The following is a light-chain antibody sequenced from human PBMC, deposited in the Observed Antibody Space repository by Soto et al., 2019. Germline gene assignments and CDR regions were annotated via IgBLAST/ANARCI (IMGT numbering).Light chain of an antibody. J-gene: IGLJ2*01. CDR2: EVS. CDR3: SSSTSSSTLVV. Sequence: QSALTQPASVSGSPGQSITISCTGTSSDVGGYNYVSWYQQHPGKAPKLMIYEVSNRPSGVSNRFSGSKSGNTASLTISGLQAEDEAASYSSSSTSSSTLVVFGGGTKLTVL. V-gene: IGLV2-14*01. CDR1: SSDVGGYNY.